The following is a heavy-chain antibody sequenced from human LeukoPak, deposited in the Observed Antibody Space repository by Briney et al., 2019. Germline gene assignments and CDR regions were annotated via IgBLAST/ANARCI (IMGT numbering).Heavy chain of an antibody. CDR2: IDHTGST. CDR3: ARDFNYGYYAMDV. D-gene: IGHD3-10*01. V-gene: IGHV4-34*10. J-gene: IGHJ6*02. CDR1: SVSISDYY. Sequence: KPSQTLSLTCAVYSVSISDYYWTWIRQPPGKGLEWIGEIDHTGSTNYNASLKSRITISADTSKNQFSLKLSSVTAADTAVYYSARDFNYGYYAMDVWGQGTTVTVSS.